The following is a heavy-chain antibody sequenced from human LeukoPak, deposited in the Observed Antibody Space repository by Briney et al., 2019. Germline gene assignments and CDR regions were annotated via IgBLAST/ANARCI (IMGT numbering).Heavy chain of an antibody. CDR3: ARFRGYYGSGSYSGMDV. CDR1: GFTFSSYS. Sequence: GGSLRLSCAASGFTFSSYSMNWVRQAPGKGLEWVSSISSSSYIYYADSVKGRFTISRDNAKNSLYLQMNSLRAEDTAVYYCARFRGYYGSGSYSGMDVWGQGTTVTVSS. D-gene: IGHD3-10*01. V-gene: IGHV3-21*01. CDR2: ISSSSYI. J-gene: IGHJ6*02.